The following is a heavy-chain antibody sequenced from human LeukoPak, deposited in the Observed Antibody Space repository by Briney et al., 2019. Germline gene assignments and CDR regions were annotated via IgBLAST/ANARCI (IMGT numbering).Heavy chain of an antibody. CDR3: ARGGNRFGGFYFYY. V-gene: IGHV4-31*03. Sequence: SQTLSLTCTVYADSLNSGGHHWPSIRQFPGKGLETIGFIHHSGRSRHNPSLKDRVANTADTSRKQFALKLSSGTPADASRSYCARGGNRFGGFYFYYWGEGIQVIVSS. CDR2: IHHSGRS. J-gene: IGHJ4*02. CDR1: ADSLNSGGHH. D-gene: IGHD3-10*01.